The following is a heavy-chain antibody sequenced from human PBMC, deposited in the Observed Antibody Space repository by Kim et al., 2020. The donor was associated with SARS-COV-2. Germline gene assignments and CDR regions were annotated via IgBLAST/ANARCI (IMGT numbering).Heavy chain of an antibody. CDR3: ATEWFGEYYYYYGMDV. J-gene: IGHJ6*02. V-gene: IGHV3-23*01. Sequence: SVKGRFTISRDNSKNTLYLQMNSLRAEDTAVYYCATEWFGEYYYYYGMDVWGQGTTVTVSS. D-gene: IGHD3-10*01.